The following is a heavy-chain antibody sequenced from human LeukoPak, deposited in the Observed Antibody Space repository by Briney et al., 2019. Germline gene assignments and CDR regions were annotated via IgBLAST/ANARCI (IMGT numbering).Heavy chain of an antibody. D-gene: IGHD3-22*01. Sequence: RPSETLSLTCTVSGGSISSNSYCWGWIRQPPGKRLEWIGSIYYSGSTYYNPSLKSRVTISVDTSKNQFSLKLSSVTAADTAVYYCARVPTMRVVVITNEYYFDYWGQGTLVTVSS. CDR2: IYYSGST. J-gene: IGHJ4*02. CDR3: ARVPTMRVVVITNEYYFDY. CDR1: GGSISSNSYC. V-gene: IGHV4-39*07.